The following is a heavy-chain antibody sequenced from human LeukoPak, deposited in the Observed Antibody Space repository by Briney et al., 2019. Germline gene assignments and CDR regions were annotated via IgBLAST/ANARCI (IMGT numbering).Heavy chain of an antibody. CDR1: GLTFSSYS. CDR2: ISSSSSYI. D-gene: IGHD4-23*01. J-gene: IGHJ3*02. Sequence: PGGSLRLSCAASGLTFSSYSMNWVRQAPGKGLEWVSSISSSSSYIYYADSVKGRFTISRDNAKNSLYLQMNSLRAEDTAVYYCARGGNSGVAFDIWGQGTMVTVSS. V-gene: IGHV3-21*01. CDR3: ARGGNSGVAFDI.